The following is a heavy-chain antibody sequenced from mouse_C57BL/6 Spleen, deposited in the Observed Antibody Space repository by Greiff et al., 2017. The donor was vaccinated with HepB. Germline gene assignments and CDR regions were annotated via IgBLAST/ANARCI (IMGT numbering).Heavy chain of an antibody. D-gene: IGHD1-1*01. J-gene: IGHJ4*01. CDR2: ISDGGSYT. CDR1: GFTFSSYA. CDR3: ARETYYGSSYYAMDY. Sequence: EVKLVESGGGLVKPGGSLKLSCAASGFTFSSYAMSWVRQTPEKRLEWVATISDGGSYTYYPDNVKGRFTISRDNAKNNLYLQMSHLKSEDTAMYNCARETYYGSSYYAMDYWGQGTSVTVSS. V-gene: IGHV5-4*01.